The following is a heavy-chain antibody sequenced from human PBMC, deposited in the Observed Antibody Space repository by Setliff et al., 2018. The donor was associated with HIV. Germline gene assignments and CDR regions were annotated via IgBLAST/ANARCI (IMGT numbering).Heavy chain of an antibody. CDR2: IIPILGMS. CDR1: GGTFSSYA. Sequence: SVKVSCKASGGTFSSYAIGWVRQAPGQGLEWMGGIIPILGMSIYAQKFQGRVTITADESTSTAYMELSSLRSEDTAVYYCARAMPSGSVFDYWGQGTLVTVSS. J-gene: IGHJ4*02. D-gene: IGHD6-19*01. V-gene: IGHV1-69*10. CDR3: ARAMPSGSVFDY.